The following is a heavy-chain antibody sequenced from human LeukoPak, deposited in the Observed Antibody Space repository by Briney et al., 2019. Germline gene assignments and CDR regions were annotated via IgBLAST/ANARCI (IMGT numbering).Heavy chain of an antibody. CDR1: GLTFSSYS. CDR3: ATKRWGPNPFDY. Sequence: PGGSLRLSCAASGLTFSSYSMNWVRQAPGKGLEWVSVLSGSGGTTYYADSVKGRFTISRDNSKNTPYLQMNSLRAEDTAVYFCATKRWGPNPFDYWGQGTLVTVSS. D-gene: IGHD2-21*02. J-gene: IGHJ4*02. V-gene: IGHV3-23*01. CDR2: LSGSGGTT.